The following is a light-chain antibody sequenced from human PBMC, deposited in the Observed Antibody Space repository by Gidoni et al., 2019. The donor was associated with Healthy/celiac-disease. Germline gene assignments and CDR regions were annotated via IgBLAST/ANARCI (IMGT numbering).Light chain of an antibody. Sequence: EIVLTQSPGTLSLSPGERATLPGRASQSVSSSYLAWYQQKPAQAPRLLIYGASSRATGIPDRFSGSGSGTDFTLTISRLEPEDFAVYYCQQYGSSPGTFGQGTKLEIK. CDR2: GAS. J-gene: IGKJ2*01. V-gene: IGKV3-20*01. CDR3: QQYGSSPGT. CDR1: QSVSSSY.